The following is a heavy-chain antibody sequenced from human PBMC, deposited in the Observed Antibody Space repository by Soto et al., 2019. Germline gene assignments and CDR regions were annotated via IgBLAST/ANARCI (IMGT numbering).Heavy chain of an antibody. J-gene: IGHJ6*02. V-gene: IGHV1-69*06. Sequence: SVKVSCKASGGTFSSYAISWVRQAPGQGLEWMGGIIPIFGTAIYAQKFQGRVTMTEDTSTDTAYMELSSLRSEDTAVYYCATTIFGVVITRPYYYYGMDVWGQGTTVTVSS. CDR1: GGTFSSYA. CDR3: ATTIFGVVITRPYYYYGMDV. CDR2: IIPIFGTA. D-gene: IGHD3-3*01.